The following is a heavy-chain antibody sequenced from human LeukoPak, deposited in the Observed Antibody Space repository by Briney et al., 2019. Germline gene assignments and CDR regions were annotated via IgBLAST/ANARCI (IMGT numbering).Heavy chain of an antibody. CDR2: INHSGST. Sequence: SETLSLTCTVSGDSLRKSTFYWVWIRQPPGKGLEWIGEINHSGSTNYNPSLKSRVTISVDTSKNQFSLKLSSVTAADTAVYYCARHRSTAHMDVWGKGTTVTVSS. D-gene: IGHD1-26*01. CDR1: GDSLRKSTFY. CDR3: ARHRSTAHMDV. V-gene: IGHV4-39*01. J-gene: IGHJ6*03.